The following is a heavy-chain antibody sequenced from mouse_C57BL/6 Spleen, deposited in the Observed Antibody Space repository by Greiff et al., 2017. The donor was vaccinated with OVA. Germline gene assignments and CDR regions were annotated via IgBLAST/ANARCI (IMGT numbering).Heavy chain of an antibody. CDR1: GFTFSSYT. J-gene: IGHJ2*01. Sequence: EVKLVESGGGLVKPGGSLKLSCAASGFTFSSYTMSWVRQTPEKRLEWVATISGGGGNTYYPDSVKGRFTISRDNAKNTLYLQMSSLRSEDTALYYCARRLRPSLYFDYWGQGTTLTVSS. D-gene: IGHD3-2*02. V-gene: IGHV5-9*01. CDR2: ISGGGGNT. CDR3: ARRLRPSLYFDY.